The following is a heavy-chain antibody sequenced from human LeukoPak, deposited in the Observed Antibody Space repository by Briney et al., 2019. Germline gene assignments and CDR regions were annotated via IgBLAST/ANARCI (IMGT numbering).Heavy chain of an antibody. J-gene: IGHJ3*02. V-gene: IGHV4-59*01. Sequence: AETLSLTCTVSGDSISSYYWSWIRQPPGKGLEWIGYIYYSGSTKYNPSLKSRVTISVDTSKNQFSLKLSSVTAADTAVYYCARDRQATTAYDAFDIWGRGTMVTVSS. CDR3: ARDRQATTAYDAFDI. CDR1: GDSISSYY. CDR2: IYYSGST. D-gene: IGHD4-17*01.